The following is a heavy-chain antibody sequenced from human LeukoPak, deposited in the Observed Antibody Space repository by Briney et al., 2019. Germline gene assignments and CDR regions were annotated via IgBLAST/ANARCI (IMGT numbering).Heavy chain of an antibody. D-gene: IGHD5-24*01. Sequence: PSETLSLTCTVSGGSISSYYWSWIRQPPGKGLEWIGYIYYSGSTNYSPSLKSRVTISRDTSKNEFSLKLSSVTAADTAVYYCARDSRRDGYNLDYWGRGTLVTVSS. CDR1: GGSISSYY. CDR2: IYYSGST. CDR3: ARDSRRDGYNLDY. J-gene: IGHJ4*02. V-gene: IGHV4-59*12.